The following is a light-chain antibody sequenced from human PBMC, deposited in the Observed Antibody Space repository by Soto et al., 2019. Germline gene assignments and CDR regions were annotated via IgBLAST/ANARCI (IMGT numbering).Light chain of an antibody. CDR1: QSINSW. V-gene: IGKV1-5*03. Sequence: DIQMTQSPSTLSASVGDRVTITCRASQSINSWLAWYQQKPGKAPKLLIYKASSLESGVPSRFSGSGSGTEFTLTISSLQPDVFATYYCQQYNTYSTFGQGTKVEIK. J-gene: IGKJ1*01. CDR3: QQYNTYST. CDR2: KAS.